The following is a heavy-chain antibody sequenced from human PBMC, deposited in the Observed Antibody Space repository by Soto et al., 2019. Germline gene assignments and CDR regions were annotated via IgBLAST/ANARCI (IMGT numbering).Heavy chain of an antibody. CDR2: ISAYNGNT. J-gene: IGHJ3*01. Sequence: ASVKVSCKASGYTFTSYGISWVRQAPGQGLEWMGWISAYNGNTNYAQKLQGRVTMTTDTSTSTAYMELRSLRSDDTAVYYCAIDKLGDRRDPFDFCGQGTIVTGSS. V-gene: IGHV1-18*01. CDR1: GYTFTSYG. CDR3: AIDKLGDRRDPFDF.